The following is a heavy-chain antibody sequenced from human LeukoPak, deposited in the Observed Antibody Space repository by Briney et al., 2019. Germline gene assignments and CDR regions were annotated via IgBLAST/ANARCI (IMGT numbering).Heavy chain of an antibody. CDR1: GYTFINHG. D-gene: IGHD3-16*01. CDR3: ARGLGLRLRPSRFDP. V-gene: IGHV1-18*01. Sequence: GASVKVSCKTSGYTFINHGIGCVRQAPGQGLEWMGWISAYTGDTHYVQKFNDRVTMTIDTSTSTAYMELTSLRSDDTAFYYCARGLGLRLRPSRFDPWGQGTLVTVSS. CDR2: ISAYTGDT. J-gene: IGHJ5*02.